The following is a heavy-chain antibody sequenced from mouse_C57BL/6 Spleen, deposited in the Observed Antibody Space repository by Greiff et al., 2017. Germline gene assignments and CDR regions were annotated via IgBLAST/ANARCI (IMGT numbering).Heavy chain of an antibody. J-gene: IGHJ1*03. Sequence: QVQLQQSGPELVKPGASVKISCKASGYTFTGYYINWVKQRPGQGLEWIGWICPGSGSTYYNEKFKGKAILTVDKSSSTAYMLLSSLTSEDSAVYFCARSFYYGSSFWSFEVWGTVTTVTVSS. D-gene: IGHD1-1*01. CDR3: ARSFYYGSSFWSFEV. CDR2: ICPGSGST. CDR1: GYTFTGYY. V-gene: IGHV1-75*01.